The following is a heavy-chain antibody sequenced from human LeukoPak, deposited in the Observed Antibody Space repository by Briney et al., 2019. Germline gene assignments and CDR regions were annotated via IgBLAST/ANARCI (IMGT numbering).Heavy chain of an antibody. J-gene: IGHJ2*01. CDR1: GFTFSTYG. CDR2: ISSSSSYI. V-gene: IGHV3-21*01. Sequence: PGGSLRLSCAASGFTFSTYGMNWVRQAPGKGLEWVSSISSSSSYIYYADSVKGRFTISRDNAKNSLYLQMNSLRAEDTAVYYCASLTPRVDYDILTGYFDLWGRGTLVTVSS. D-gene: IGHD3-9*01. CDR3: ASLTPRVDYDILTGYFDL.